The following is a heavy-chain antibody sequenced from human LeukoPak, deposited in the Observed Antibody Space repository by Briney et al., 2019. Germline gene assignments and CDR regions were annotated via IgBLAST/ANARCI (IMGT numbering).Heavy chain of an antibody. Sequence: GASVKVSCKASGYTFTSYGISWVRQAPGQGLEWMGWISAYNGNTNYAQKLQGRVTMTTDTSTSTAYMELSSLRSDDTAVYYCASEAGDYDSSGQFDYWGQGTLVTVSS. J-gene: IGHJ4*02. D-gene: IGHD3-22*01. CDR3: ASEAGDYDSSGQFDY. V-gene: IGHV1-18*01. CDR2: ISAYNGNT. CDR1: GYTFTSYG.